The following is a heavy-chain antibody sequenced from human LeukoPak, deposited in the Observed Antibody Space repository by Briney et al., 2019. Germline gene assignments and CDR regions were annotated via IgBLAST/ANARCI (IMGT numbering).Heavy chain of an antibody. Sequence: GGSLRLSCAASGFTVSSNYMSWVRQAPGKGLEWASVIYSGGSTYYADSVKGRFTISRDNSKNTLYLQMNSLRAEDTAVYYCARGALRFYYFDYWGQGTLVTVSS. J-gene: IGHJ4*02. V-gene: IGHV3-53*01. CDR1: GFTVSSNY. D-gene: IGHD3-3*01. CDR2: IYSGGST. CDR3: ARGALRFYYFDY.